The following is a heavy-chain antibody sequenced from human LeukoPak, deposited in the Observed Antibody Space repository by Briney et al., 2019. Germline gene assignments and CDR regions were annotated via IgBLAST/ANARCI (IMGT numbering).Heavy chain of an antibody. Sequence: GGSLRLSCAASGFTFSSYEMNWVRQAPGKGLEWVSYISSSGSTIYYADSVKGRFTISRDNAKNSLYLQMNSLRAEDTAVYYCARDRRSGIAARSFQHWGQGTLVTVSS. CDR3: ARDRRSGIAARSFQH. D-gene: IGHD6-6*01. CDR2: ISSSGSTI. V-gene: IGHV3-48*03. J-gene: IGHJ1*01. CDR1: GFTFSSYE.